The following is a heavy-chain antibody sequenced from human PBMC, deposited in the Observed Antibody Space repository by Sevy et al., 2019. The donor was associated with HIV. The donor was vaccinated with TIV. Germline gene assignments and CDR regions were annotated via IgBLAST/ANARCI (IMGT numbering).Heavy chain of an antibody. CDR2: ISGSGGST. Sequence: GGSLRLSCAASGFTFSSYAMSWVRQAPGKGLEWVSAISGSGGSTYYADSVKGRFTISRDNSKNTLYLQMNSLRAEDTAVYYCAKVQYYDSNGYYDYWGQGTLVTVSS. CDR3: AKVQYYDSNGYYDY. J-gene: IGHJ4*02. CDR1: GFTFSSYA. D-gene: IGHD3-22*01. V-gene: IGHV3-23*01.